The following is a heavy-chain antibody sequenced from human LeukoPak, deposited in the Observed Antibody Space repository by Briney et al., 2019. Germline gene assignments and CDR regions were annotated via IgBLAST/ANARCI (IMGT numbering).Heavy chain of an antibody. CDR2: ISYDGSNK. Sequence: PGRSLRLSCAASGFIFRSYAVHWVRQAPGKGLEWVAVISYDGSNKYYADSVKGRFTISRDNSKNTLYLQMNSLRAEDTAVYYCAKDRSQGYYYDSSGYRDAFDIWGQGTMVTVSS. D-gene: IGHD3-22*01. V-gene: IGHV3-30*04. J-gene: IGHJ3*02. CDR1: GFIFRSYA. CDR3: AKDRSQGYYYDSSGYRDAFDI.